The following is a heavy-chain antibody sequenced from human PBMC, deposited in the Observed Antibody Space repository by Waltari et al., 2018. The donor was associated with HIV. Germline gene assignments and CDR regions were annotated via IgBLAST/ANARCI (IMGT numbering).Heavy chain of an antibody. CDR3: TRTLQDLYFFDE. Sequence: DVQLVESGGGLVQPGGSLRLSCGASGFIFDYYWMFWVRQAPGEGLVWVARIKTDGTITTYADSVKGRFVISRDNAKNTLFLQMNSLRVEDTAVYYCTRTLQDLYFFDEWGQGTLVTVSS. CDR1: GFIFDYYW. CDR2: IKTDGTIT. J-gene: IGHJ4*02. V-gene: IGHV3-74*01. D-gene: IGHD1-1*01.